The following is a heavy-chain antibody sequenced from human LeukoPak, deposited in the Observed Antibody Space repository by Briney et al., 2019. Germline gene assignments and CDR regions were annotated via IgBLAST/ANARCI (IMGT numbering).Heavy chain of an antibody. CDR3: AKDLDDSSGYFDY. V-gene: IGHV3-30*02. D-gene: IGHD3-22*01. CDR2: IRYDGSNK. CDR1: GFTFSSYG. J-gene: IGHJ4*02. Sequence: GGSLRLSCAASGFTFSSYGMHWFRQAPGKGLEWVAFIRYDGSNKYYADSVKGRFTISRDNSKNTLYLQMNSLRAEDTAVYYCAKDLDDSSGYFDYWGQGTLVTVSS.